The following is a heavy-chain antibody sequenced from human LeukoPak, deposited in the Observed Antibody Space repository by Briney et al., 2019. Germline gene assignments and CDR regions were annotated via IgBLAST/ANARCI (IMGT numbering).Heavy chain of an antibody. CDR1: GYSFTSYW. Sequence: GESLKISCKGSGYSFTSYWIGWVRQMPGKGLEWMGLIYPGDSVTRYSPSCQGQVTISADKSISTAYLQWSSLKASDTAMYYCARSIPSAVGTTYSDYWGQGTLVTVSS. D-gene: IGHD1-26*01. CDR3: ARSIPSAVGTTYSDY. CDR2: IYPGDSVT. J-gene: IGHJ4*02. V-gene: IGHV5-51*01.